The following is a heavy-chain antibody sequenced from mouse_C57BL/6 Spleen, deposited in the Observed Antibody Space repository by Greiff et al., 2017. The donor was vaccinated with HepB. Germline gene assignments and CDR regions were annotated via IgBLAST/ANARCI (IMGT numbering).Heavy chain of an antibody. D-gene: IGHD2-3*01. Sequence: VKLQESGPELVKPGASVKISCKASGYAFSSSWMNWVKQRPGKGLEWIGRIYPGDGDTNYNGKFKGKATLTADKSSSTAYMQLSSLTSEDSAVYFCARVYDHYYAMDYWGQGTSVTVSS. J-gene: IGHJ4*01. CDR3: ARVYDHYYAMDY. CDR1: GYAFSSSW. V-gene: IGHV1-82*01. CDR2: IYPGDGDT.